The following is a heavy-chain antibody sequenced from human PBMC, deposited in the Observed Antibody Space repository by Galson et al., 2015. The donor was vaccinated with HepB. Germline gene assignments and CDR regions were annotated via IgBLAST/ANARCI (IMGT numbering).Heavy chain of an antibody. Sequence: SLRLSCAASGFTFSSYAMHWVRQAPGKGLEWVAVISYDGSNKYYADSVKGRFTISRDNSKNTLYLQMNSLRAEDTAVYYCARPVSGYGLFDYWGQGTLVTVSS. D-gene: IGHD5-12*01. CDR2: ISYDGSNK. V-gene: IGHV3-30*04. CDR1: GFTFSSYA. CDR3: ARPVSGYGLFDY. J-gene: IGHJ4*02.